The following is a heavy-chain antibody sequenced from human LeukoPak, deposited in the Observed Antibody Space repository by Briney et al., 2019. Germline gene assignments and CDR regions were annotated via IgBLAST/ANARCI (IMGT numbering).Heavy chain of an antibody. CDR1: GGSISSSSYY. J-gene: IGHJ4*02. CDR3: AREARQGSSFLDY. Sequence: SETLSLTCTVSGGSISSSSYYWGWIRQPPGKGLEWIGSIYYSGSTYYNPSLKSRVTISVDTSKNQFSLKLSSVTAADTAVYYCAREARQGSSFLDYWGQGTLVTVSS. CDR2: IYYSGST. D-gene: IGHD6-13*01. V-gene: IGHV4-39*07.